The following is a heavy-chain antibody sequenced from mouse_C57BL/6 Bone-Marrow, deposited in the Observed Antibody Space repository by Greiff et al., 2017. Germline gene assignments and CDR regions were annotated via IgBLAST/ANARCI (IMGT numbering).Heavy chain of an antibody. CDR2: LDPSDSYT. CDR1: GYTFTSYW. V-gene: IGHV1-69*01. J-gene: IGHJ4*01. D-gene: IGHD3-2*01. CDR3: AVDSGYAMDY. Sequence: VQLKQPGAELVMPGASVKLSCKASGYTFTSYWMHWVQQRPGQGLEWIGALDPSDSYTNYHQKFKGKSTLTVDKSSSTAYMQLCRLTSEDSAVYDYAVDSGYAMDYWGQGTSVTVSS.